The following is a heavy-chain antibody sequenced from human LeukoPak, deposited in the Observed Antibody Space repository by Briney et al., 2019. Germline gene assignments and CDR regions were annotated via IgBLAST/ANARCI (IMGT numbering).Heavy chain of an antibody. J-gene: IGHJ3*02. CDR3: ARAPTPYCGGDCYLKGAFDI. V-gene: IGHV4-39*02. CDR2: IYYSGST. Sequence: PSETLSLTCSISGGSIISASYYWGWIRQPPGKGLEWIGNIYYSGSTNYNPSLKSRVTISVDTSQGHFSLKLSSVTAADTAVYYCARAPTPYCGGDCYLKGAFDIWGQGTMVTVSS. CDR1: GGSIISASYY. D-gene: IGHD2-21*01.